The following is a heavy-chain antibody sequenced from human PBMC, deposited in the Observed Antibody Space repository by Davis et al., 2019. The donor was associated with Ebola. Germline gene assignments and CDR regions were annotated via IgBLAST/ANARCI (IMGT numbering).Heavy chain of an antibody. CDR3: AGGYYDIFYYGMDV. CDR1: GFTFSSYS. V-gene: IGHV3-48*02. CDR2: IISNSSTI. J-gene: IGHJ6*04. D-gene: IGHD3-9*01. Sequence: GGSLRLSCAASGFTFSSYSMNWVSKAPGQGMEWVSYIISNSSTIYYADSVKGRFTISRDNSKNSLYLQMNSLSDEDTAVYYFAGGYYDIFYYGMDVWGKGTTVTVSS.